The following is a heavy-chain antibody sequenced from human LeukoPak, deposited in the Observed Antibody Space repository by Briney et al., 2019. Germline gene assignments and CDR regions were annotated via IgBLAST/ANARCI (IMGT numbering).Heavy chain of an antibody. D-gene: IGHD4-17*01. J-gene: IGHJ4*02. CDR3: ARGRYGQTPN. V-gene: IGHV3-30*03. CDR2: ISYDGSNK. Sequence: GGSLRLSCAASGFTFSSYGMHWVRQAPGKGLEWVAVISYDGSNKYYADSVKGRFTISRDNSKNTLYLQMNSLRAEDTAVYYCARGRYGQTPNWGQGTLVTVSS. CDR1: GFTFSSYG.